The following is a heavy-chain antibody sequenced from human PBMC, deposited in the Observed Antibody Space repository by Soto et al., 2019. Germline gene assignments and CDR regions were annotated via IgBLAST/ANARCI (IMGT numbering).Heavy chain of an antibody. CDR1: GDSYSISTYS. CDR3: AGMPYTSGLRFDP. D-gene: IGHD6-19*01. V-gene: IGHV4-30-2*01. CDR2: IYQSGVT. J-gene: IGHJ5*02. Sequence: SETLSLTCNMSGDSYSISTYSWSWIRQPPGKALQWIGFIYQSGVTSYNPSLASRVSISLDRSNNQCSLKLKSVTAAAPAVYFCAGMPYTSGLRFDPWGPGTLVTVSS.